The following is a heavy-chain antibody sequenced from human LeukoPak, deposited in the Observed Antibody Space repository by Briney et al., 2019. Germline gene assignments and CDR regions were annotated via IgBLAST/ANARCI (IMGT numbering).Heavy chain of an antibody. CDR2: ISYDGSNK. V-gene: IGHV3-30*18. J-gene: IGHJ6*02. Sequence: GWSLRLSCTASGFTFSSYGMHWVRQAPGKGLEWVAVISYDGSNKDYADSVKGRFTISRDDSKNTLYLQMNSLRVEDTAVYYCAKEGDYYGMDVWGQGTTVTVS. D-gene: IGHD1-26*01. CDR1: GFTFSSYG. CDR3: AKEGDYYGMDV.